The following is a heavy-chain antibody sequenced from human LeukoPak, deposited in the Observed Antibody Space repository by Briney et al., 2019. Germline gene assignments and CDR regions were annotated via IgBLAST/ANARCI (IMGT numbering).Heavy chain of an antibody. D-gene: IGHD2-2*01. Sequence: GASVTVSCKASGYTFTSYAMNWVRQAPGQGLEWMGWINTNTGSPTYAQGFTGRFVFSLDTSVSTAYLQISSLKAEDTALYYCARDAQYCSSTSCYYYGMDVWGQGTTVTVSS. CDR2: INTNTGSP. CDR3: ARDAQYCSSTSCYYYGMDV. V-gene: IGHV7-4-1*02. J-gene: IGHJ6*02. CDR1: GYTFTSYA.